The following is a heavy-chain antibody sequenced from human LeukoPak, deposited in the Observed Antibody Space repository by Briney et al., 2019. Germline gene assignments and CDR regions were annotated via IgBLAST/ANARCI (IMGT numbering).Heavy chain of an antibody. D-gene: IGHD3-22*01. CDR1: GFTFSSYA. CDR3: ARELTAFSSGYYYGY. J-gene: IGHJ4*02. V-gene: IGHV3-30*04. Sequence: GGSLRLSCAASGFTFSSYAMHWVRQAPGKGLEWVAVISYDGSNKYYADSVKGRFTISRDNSKNTLYLQMNSMRAGDTAVYYCARELTAFSSGYYYGYWGQGTLVTVSS. CDR2: ISYDGSNK.